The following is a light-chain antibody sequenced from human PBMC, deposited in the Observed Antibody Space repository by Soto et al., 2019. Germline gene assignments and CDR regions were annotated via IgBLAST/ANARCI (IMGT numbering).Light chain of an antibody. CDR3: SSHGGANTFSV. J-gene: IGLJ1*01. CDR1: SSYIGSYNY. CDR2: EFT. Sequence: QSALTRPPSAAGSPGQSVTISCTGTSSYIGSYNYVSWYQQHAGKVPKLISHEFTKRPSGVPDRFSASKSGNRASLSVSGLQAEHEADYYCSSHGGANTFSVFGTGPKVTVL. V-gene: IGLV2-8*01.